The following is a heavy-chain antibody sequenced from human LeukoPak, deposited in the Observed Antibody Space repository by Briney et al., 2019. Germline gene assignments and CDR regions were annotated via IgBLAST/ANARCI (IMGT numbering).Heavy chain of an antibody. V-gene: IGHV3-21*01. CDR3: AREGDSSSWYYFDY. CDR2: ISSSSSYI. D-gene: IGHD6-13*01. CDR1: GFTFSSYS. Sequence: GGSLRLSCAASGFTFSSYSMNWVRQAPGKGLEWVSSISSSSSYIYYVDSVKGRFTISRDNAKNSLYLQMNSLRAEDTAVYYCAREGDSSSWYYFDYWGQGTLVTVSS. J-gene: IGHJ4*02.